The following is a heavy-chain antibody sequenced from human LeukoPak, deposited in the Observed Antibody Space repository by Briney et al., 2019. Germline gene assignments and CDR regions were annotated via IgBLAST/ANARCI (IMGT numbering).Heavy chain of an antibody. CDR2: IYYTGST. CDR1: GDSVSSDSYF. J-gene: IGHJ4*02. D-gene: IGHD7-27*01. Sequence: SETLSLTCTVSGDSVSSDSYFWGWIRQPPGKGLEWIGYIYYTGSTNYNPSLKSRVTISVDTSENQFSLKLSSVTAADTAVYYCATQLGIRRVYWGQGTLVTVSS. V-gene: IGHV4-61*01. CDR3: ATQLGIRRVY.